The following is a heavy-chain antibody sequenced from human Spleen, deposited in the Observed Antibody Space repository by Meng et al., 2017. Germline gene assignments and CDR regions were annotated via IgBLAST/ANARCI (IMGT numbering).Heavy chain of an antibody. Sequence: GGSLRLSCAASGFTFSSYPMIWVRQAPGKGLEWVSAINSGGDNTYYADPVKGRFTISRDNSKNTLFLQMNSLRAEDMAIYHCAKGSAGRRPYYFDYWGQGTLVTVSS. CDR3: AKGSAGRRPYYFDY. CDR2: INSGGDNT. J-gene: IGHJ4*02. CDR1: GFTFSSYP. D-gene: IGHD2-15*01. V-gene: IGHV3-23*01.